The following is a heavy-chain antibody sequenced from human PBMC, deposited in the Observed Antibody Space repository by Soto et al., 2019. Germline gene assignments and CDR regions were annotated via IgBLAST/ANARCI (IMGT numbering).Heavy chain of an antibody. D-gene: IGHD4-4*01. CDR3: AKDVDYREHTRGAFDL. CDR1: GFTFSYYG. V-gene: IGHV3-30*18. Sequence: QVQLVESGGGVVQPGRSLRLSCTASGFTFSYYGRHWVRQAPGKGLEWVALISYDGSNEYYADSVKGRFTISRENFKNTLHLQMNSLRTDDTAVYYCAKDVDYREHTRGAFDLWGQGTMVTVSS. J-gene: IGHJ3*01. CDR2: ISYDGSNE.